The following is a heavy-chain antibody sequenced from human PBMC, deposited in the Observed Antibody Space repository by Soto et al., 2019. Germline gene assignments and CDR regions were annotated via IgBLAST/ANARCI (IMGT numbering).Heavy chain of an antibody. J-gene: IGHJ4*02. CDR3: ASPSSAYCSDTSCYVATFHY. CDR2: IYHSGST. V-gene: IGHV4-38-2*01. Sequence: SETLSLTCAVSITNIYYFGWIRQPPGKGLXWIGSIYHSGSTYNNPSLKSRVTISVETSRNQFSLKLRSVTAADTAVYFCASPSSAYCSDTSCYVATFHYLGQGIMVTVCS. D-gene: IGHD2-2*01. CDR1: ITNIYY.